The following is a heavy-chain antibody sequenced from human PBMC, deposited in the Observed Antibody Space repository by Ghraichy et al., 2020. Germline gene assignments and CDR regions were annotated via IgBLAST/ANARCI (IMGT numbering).Heavy chain of an antibody. CDR1: GFTFSSYG. Sequence: LSLTCAASGFTFSSYGMHWVRQAPGKGLEWVAVIWYDGSNKYYADSVKGRFTISRDNSKNTLYLQMNSLRAEDTAVYYCARDSIPYYYYGMDVWGQGTTVTFSS. V-gene: IGHV3-33*01. CDR3: ARDSIPYYYYGMDV. D-gene: IGHD2-2*02. J-gene: IGHJ6*02. CDR2: IWYDGSNK.